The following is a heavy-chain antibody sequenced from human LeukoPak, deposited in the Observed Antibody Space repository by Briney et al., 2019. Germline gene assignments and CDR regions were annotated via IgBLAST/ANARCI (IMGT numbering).Heavy chain of an antibody. CDR2: IYHSGGT. Sequence: SETLSLTCTVPGDSISSSSYYWGWLRQPPGKGLEWIGSIYHSGGTYYNPSLTSRVTISVDTSKKQFSLKLTSVTPSDTAVYNCARRGYTDSWRHSPFDYWGQGTLVTVSS. CDR1: GDSISSSSYY. D-gene: IGHD6-13*01. J-gene: IGHJ4*02. CDR3: ARRGYTDSWRHSPFDY. V-gene: IGHV4-39*01.